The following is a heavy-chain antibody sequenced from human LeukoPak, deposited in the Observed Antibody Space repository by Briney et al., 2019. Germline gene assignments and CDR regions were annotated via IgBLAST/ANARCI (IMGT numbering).Heavy chain of an antibody. D-gene: IGHD3-3*01. CDR2: LNPNNGDT. CDR3: TRRLIYGDDAFDI. J-gene: IGHJ3*02. CDR1: GCTFIHYH. V-gene: IGHV1-8*01. Sequence: ASVKVSCKTSGCTFIHYHINWVRQASGQSLEWMGWLNPNNGDTGYSQSLQGRVIMTSNTSISTAYLELNSLRSEDTAMYYCTRRLIYGDDAFDIWGPGTMVTVSS.